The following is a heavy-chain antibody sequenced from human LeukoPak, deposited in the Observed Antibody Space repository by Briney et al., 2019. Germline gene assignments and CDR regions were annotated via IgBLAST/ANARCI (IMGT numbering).Heavy chain of an antibody. Sequence: SETLSLTCTVSGGSISSGGYHWSWIRQHPGKGLEWIGYIYYSGSTYYNPSLKSRVTISVDTSKNQFSLKLSSVTAADTAVYYCARVPDYGDYVGSFDYWGQGTLVTVSS. CDR3: ARVPDYGDYVGSFDY. J-gene: IGHJ4*02. D-gene: IGHD4-17*01. CDR2: IYYSGST. CDR1: GGSISSGGYH. V-gene: IGHV4-31*03.